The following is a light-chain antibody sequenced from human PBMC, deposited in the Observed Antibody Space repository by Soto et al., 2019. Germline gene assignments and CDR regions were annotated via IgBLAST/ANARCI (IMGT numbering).Light chain of an antibody. CDR1: QSVDSR. J-gene: IGKJ1*01. CDR3: QQYNNWPRT. Sequence: IVMTQSPATLPVSLGERAPLSSRTSQSVDSRLAWYQHKPGQAPRLLIHGASTRATGIPARFSGSGSGTEFTLTISSLQSEDFAVYYCQQYNNWPRTFGQGTKVDIK. V-gene: IGKV3-15*01. CDR2: GAS.